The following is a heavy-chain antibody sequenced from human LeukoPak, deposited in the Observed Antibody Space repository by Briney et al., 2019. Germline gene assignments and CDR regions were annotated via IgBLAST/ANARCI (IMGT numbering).Heavy chain of an antibody. Sequence: PGGSLRLSCAASGFIFSSYSMNWVRQAPGKGLEWVSYISSSSRTIYYADSVKGRFTISRDNAKNSLYLQMNSLRAEDTAVYYCARDHYGDYGVDYWGQGTLVTVSS. CDR3: ARDHYGDYGVDY. CDR1: GFIFSSYS. D-gene: IGHD4-17*01. V-gene: IGHV3-48*01. CDR2: ISSSSRTI. J-gene: IGHJ4*02.